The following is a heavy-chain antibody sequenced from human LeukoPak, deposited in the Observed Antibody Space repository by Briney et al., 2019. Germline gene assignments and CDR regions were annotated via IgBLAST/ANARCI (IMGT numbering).Heavy chain of an antibody. Sequence: SGTLSLTCAVYGGSFSGYYWSWIRQTPGKGLEWIGEINHSGSTNYNPSLKSRVTISVDTSKNQFSLKLSSVTAADTAVYYCARGGRLGYCSSTSCYAPGDYWGQGTLVTVSS. CDR3: ARGGRLGYCSSTSCYAPGDY. CDR2: INHSGST. V-gene: IGHV4-34*01. D-gene: IGHD2-2*01. J-gene: IGHJ4*02. CDR1: GGSFSGYY.